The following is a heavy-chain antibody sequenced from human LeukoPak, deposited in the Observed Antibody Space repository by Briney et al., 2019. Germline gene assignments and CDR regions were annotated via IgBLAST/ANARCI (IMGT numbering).Heavy chain of an antibody. D-gene: IGHD1-7*01. Sequence: RGSLRLSCAASGFTFSSYAMNWVRQAPGKGLEWVSSISSSSSYIYYADSVKGRFTISRDNAKNSLYLQMNSLKTEDTAMYYCTTSYWNYAPFFPYWGQGTLVTVSS. CDR2: ISSSSSYI. CDR1: GFTFSSYA. V-gene: IGHV3-21*03. CDR3: TTSYWNYAPFFPY. J-gene: IGHJ4*02.